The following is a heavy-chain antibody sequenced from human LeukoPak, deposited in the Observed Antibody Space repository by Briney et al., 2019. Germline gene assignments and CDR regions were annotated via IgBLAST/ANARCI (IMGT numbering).Heavy chain of an antibody. V-gene: IGHV3-11*01. D-gene: IGHD4-17*01. CDR2: ISSSGSTI. Sequence: PGGSLRLSCVASGFTFSGHWMSWVRQAPGKGLEWVSYISSSGSTIYYADSVKGRFTISRDNAKNSLYLQMNSLRAEDTAVYYCATYGDCYYYYGMDVWGQGTTVAVSS. CDR3: ATYGDCYYYYGMDV. CDR1: GFTFSGHW. J-gene: IGHJ6*02.